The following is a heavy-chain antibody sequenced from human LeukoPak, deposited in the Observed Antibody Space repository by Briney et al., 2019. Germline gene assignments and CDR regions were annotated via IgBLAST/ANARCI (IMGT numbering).Heavy chain of an antibody. V-gene: IGHV4-34*01. J-gene: IGHJ4*02. Sequence: SETLSLTCAVYGGSFSGYYWSWIRQPPGKGLEWIGEINHSGSTNYNPSLKSRVTISVDTSKNQFSLKLSSVTAADTAVYYCARVTAVTDYWGQGTLATVSS. CDR2: INHSGST. CDR3: ARVTAVTDY. CDR1: GGSFSGYY. D-gene: IGHD6-19*01.